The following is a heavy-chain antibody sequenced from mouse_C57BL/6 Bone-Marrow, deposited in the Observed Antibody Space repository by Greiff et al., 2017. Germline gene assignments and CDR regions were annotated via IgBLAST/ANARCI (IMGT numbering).Heavy chain of an antibody. V-gene: IGHV1-4*01. J-gene: IGHJ1*03. CDR1: GYTFTSYT. CDR2: INPSSGYT. Sequence: VQLKESGAELARPGASVKMSCKASGYTFTSYTMNWVKQRPGQGLEWIGYINPSSGYTKYNQKFKDKATLTADKSSSTAYMQLSSLTSEDSAVYYCARGAITTVVADWYFDVWGTGTTVTVSS. CDR3: ARGAITTVVADWYFDV. D-gene: IGHD1-1*01.